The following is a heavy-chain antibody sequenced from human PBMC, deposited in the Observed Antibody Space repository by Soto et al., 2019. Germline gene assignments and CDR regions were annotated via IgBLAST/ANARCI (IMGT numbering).Heavy chain of an antibody. J-gene: IGHJ5*02. D-gene: IGHD2-15*01. CDR3: ASSSCAAPATAIVS. V-gene: IGHV4-4*07. CDR2: VYSGGSA. CDR1: GGSISGYY. Sequence: SETLSLTCNVFGGSISGYYWSWIRQTAGMRLEWIGCVYSGGSAKYNPSFKSRVTISVETSKNQFSLTLTSLTAADSAVYYCASSSCAAPATAIVSWGQGDLVTVSS.